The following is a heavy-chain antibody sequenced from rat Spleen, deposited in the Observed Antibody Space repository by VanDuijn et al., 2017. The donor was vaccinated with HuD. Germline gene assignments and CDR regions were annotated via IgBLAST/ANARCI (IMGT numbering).Heavy chain of an antibody. Sequence: QVQLKESGPGLVQPSQTLSLTCTVSGSSLTNYDFHWIRQPPGKGLEWMGVIWDNGNTHYNSDLESRLSISRDTSKSQVFLKMNSPQPEDTAMYFCAKFGIRGSWGQGVVVTVSS. V-gene: IGHV2-13*01. CDR2: IWDNGNT. D-gene: IGHD4-4*01. CDR3: AKFGIRGS. CDR1: GSSLTNYD. J-gene: IGHJ2*01.